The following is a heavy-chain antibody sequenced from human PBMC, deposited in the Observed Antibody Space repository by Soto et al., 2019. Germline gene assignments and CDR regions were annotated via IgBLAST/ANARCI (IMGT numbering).Heavy chain of an antibody. D-gene: IGHD3-22*01. CDR1: GFTSSSYA. Sequence: GGSLRLSCAASGFTSSSYAMSWVRQAPGKGLEWVSAISGSGGSTYYADSVKGRFTISRDNSKNTLYLQMNSLRAEDTAVYYCAKDAYYYDSSGYPDAFDIWGQGTMVTVSS. V-gene: IGHV3-23*01. CDR3: AKDAYYYDSSGYPDAFDI. CDR2: ISGSGGST. J-gene: IGHJ3*02.